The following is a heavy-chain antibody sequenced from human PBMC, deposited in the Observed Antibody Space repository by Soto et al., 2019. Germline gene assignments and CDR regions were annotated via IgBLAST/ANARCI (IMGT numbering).Heavy chain of an antibody. D-gene: IGHD4-17*01. CDR1: GGSFSGYY. Sequence: SETLSLTCAVYGGSFSGYYWSWIRQPPGKGLEWIGYIYYSGSTYYNPSLKSRVTISVDTFKNQFSLKLSSVTAADTAVYYCARGPDYGDYAYYYYYMDVWGKGTTVTVSS. CDR3: ARGPDYGDYAYYYYYMDV. J-gene: IGHJ6*03. CDR2: IYYSGST. V-gene: IGHV4-34*09.